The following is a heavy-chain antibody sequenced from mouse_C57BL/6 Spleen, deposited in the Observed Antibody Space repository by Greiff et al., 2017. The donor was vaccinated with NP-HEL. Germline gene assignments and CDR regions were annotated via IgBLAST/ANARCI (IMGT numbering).Heavy chain of an antibody. CDR1: GYAFSSYW. CDR3: ARSGYYGSSYVDY. CDR2: IYPGDGDT. D-gene: IGHD1-1*01. V-gene: IGHV1-80*01. Sequence: VQLQQSGAELVKPGASVKISCKASGYAFSSYWMNWVKQRPGKGLEWIGQIYPGDGDTNYNGKFKGKATLTADKSSSTAYMQLSSLTSEDSAVYFWARSGYYGSSYVDYWGQGTTLTVSS. J-gene: IGHJ2*01.